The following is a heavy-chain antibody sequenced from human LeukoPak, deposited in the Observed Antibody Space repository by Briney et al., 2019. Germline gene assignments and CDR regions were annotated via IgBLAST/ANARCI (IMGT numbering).Heavy chain of an antibody. CDR1: GVSVSSGSYF. J-gene: IGHJ5*02. CDR3: ATFFDFWFGP. CDR2: IYHDGST. V-gene: IGHV4-61*01. Sequence: SETLSLTCTVSGVSVSSGSYFWSWIRQPPGEGPQWIGYIYHDGSTNYSPSLRSRVSISVDTSKNQFSLKLSSVTTADTAVYFCATFFDFWFGPWGQETQVTVSS. D-gene: IGHD5/OR15-5a*01.